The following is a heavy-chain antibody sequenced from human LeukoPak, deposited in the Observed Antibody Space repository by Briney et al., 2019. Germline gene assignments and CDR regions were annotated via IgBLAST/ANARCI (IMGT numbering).Heavy chain of an antibody. D-gene: IGHD5-18*01. Sequence: SETLSLTCAVYGGSFSGYYWTWIRQPPGKGLEWIGEINHSGSTNYNPSLKSRVTISVDTSKNQFSLKLNSVTAADTAVYYCARGAPKEIQLWLRLRGVAFDIWGQGTMVTVSS. V-gene: IGHV4-34*01. CDR1: GGSFSGYY. CDR3: ARGAPKEIQLWLRLRGVAFDI. J-gene: IGHJ3*02. CDR2: INHSGST.